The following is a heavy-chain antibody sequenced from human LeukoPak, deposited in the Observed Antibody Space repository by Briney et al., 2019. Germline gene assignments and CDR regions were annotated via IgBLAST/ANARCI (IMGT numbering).Heavy chain of an antibody. D-gene: IGHD3-16*02. CDR3: ARGYDYVWGSYRPFGY. CDR1: GFTFSSYA. J-gene: IGHJ4*02. CDR2: IYSGGST. V-gene: IGHV3-53*01. Sequence: PGGSLRLSCAASGFTFSSYAMSWVRQAPGKGLEWVSVIYSGGSTYYADSVKGRFTISRDNSKNTLYLQMNSLRAEDTAVYYCARGYDYVWGSYRPFGYWGQGTLVTVSS.